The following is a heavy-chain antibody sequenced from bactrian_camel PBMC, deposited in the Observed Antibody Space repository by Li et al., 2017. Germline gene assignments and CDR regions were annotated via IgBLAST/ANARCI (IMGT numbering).Heavy chain of an antibody. Sequence: VQLVESGGGLVQPGGSLRLSCAASGFTFSSNYMSWVRQAPGKGLEWVSSIYSDSSNGYYADSVKGRFTVSLDKAKNTVDLQMNSLKPEDTAIYFCATSFQLPCLGFDERAYDYWGQGTQVTVS. D-gene: IGHD3*01. CDR2: IYSDSSNG. V-gene: IGHV3-2*01. CDR3: ATSFQLPCLGFDERAYDY. CDR1: GFTFSSNY. J-gene: IGHJ4*01.